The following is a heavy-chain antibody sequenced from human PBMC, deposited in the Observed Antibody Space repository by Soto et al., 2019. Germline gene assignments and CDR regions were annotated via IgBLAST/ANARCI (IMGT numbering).Heavy chain of an antibody. D-gene: IGHD3-10*01. Sequence: VQLVQSGAEVKKPGASVKVSCKASGYTFTSYGITWVRQAPGQGLEWMGWISAYNGNPNYAQKLRGRVTMTTDTPTTTAYMEVRSLRSDDTDVYYCASYYGSGGVSWTWGQGTLVTVSS. V-gene: IGHV1-18*01. CDR3: ASYYGSGGVSWT. CDR1: GYTFTSYG. J-gene: IGHJ5*02. CDR2: ISAYNGNP.